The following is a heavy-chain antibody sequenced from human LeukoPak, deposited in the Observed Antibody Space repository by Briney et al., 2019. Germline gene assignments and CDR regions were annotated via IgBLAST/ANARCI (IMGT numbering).Heavy chain of an antibody. Sequence: PSGTLSLTCAVSGGSISSSNWWSWVRQPPGKGLEWIGRIYTSGSTNYNPSLKSRGTMSVDTSKNQFSLKLSSVTAADTAVYYCAREQQLARIDYWGQGILVTVSS. CDR2: IYTSGST. CDR3: AREQQLARIDY. CDR1: GGSISSSNW. D-gene: IGHD6-13*01. J-gene: IGHJ4*02. V-gene: IGHV4-4*02.